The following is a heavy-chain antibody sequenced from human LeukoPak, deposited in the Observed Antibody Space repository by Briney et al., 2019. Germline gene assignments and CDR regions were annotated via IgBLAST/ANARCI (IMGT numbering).Heavy chain of an antibody. CDR1: GFTFSSYG. V-gene: IGHV3-33*01. D-gene: IGHD5-18*01. J-gene: IGHJ6*02. CDR2: IWYDGSNK. CDR3: AREVDTAMVLYYYGMDV. Sequence: GGSLRLSCAAYGFTFSSYGMHWVRQAPGKGLEWVAVIWYDGSNKYYADSVKGRFTISRDNSKNTLYLQMNSLRAEDTAVYYCAREVDTAMVLYYYGMDVWGQGTTVTVSS.